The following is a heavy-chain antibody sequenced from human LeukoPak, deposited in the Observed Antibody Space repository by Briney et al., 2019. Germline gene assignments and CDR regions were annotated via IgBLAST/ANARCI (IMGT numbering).Heavy chain of an antibody. CDR1: GYTFTSYA. V-gene: IGHV1-3*01. J-gene: IGHJ4*02. Sequence: ASVKVSCKASGYTFTSYAMHWVRQAPGQRLEWMGWINAGNGNTKYSQKFQGRVTITRDTSASTAYMELSSLRSEDTAVYYCARDPYYYDSSGYPDYWGQGTLVTVSS. CDR2: INAGNGNT. D-gene: IGHD3-22*01. CDR3: ARDPYYYDSSGYPDY.